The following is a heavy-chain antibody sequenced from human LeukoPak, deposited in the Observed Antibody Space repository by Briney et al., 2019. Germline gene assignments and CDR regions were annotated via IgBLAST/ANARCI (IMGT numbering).Heavy chain of an antibody. Sequence: ASVKVSCKASGYTFTSYDINWVRQATGQGLEWMGWMNPNSGNTGYAQKFQGRVTMTRNTSISTAYMELSSLRSEDTAVYYCARVIGYCSSTSCYDAFDVWGQGTMVTVSS. J-gene: IGHJ3*01. CDR1: GYTFTSYD. D-gene: IGHD2-2*01. V-gene: IGHV1-8*01. CDR3: ARVIGYCSSTSCYDAFDV. CDR2: MNPNSGNT.